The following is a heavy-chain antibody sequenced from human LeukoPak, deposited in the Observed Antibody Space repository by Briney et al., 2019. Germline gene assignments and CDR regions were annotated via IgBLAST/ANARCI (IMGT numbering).Heavy chain of an antibody. CDR1: GFTFSSHG. CDR2: ISGSGGST. Sequence: GGSLRLSCAASGFTFSSHGMSWVRLAPGKGLEWVSVISGSGGSTYYADSVKGRFTISRDNAKNSLYLQMNSLRAEDTAVYYCARDPGHIVATTFDYWGQGTLVTVSS. J-gene: IGHJ4*02. CDR3: ARDPGHIVATTFDY. V-gene: IGHV3-23*01. D-gene: IGHD5-12*01.